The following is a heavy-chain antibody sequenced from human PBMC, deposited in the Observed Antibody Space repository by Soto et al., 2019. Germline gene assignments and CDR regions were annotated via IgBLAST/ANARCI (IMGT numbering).Heavy chain of an antibody. Sequence: PGGSLRLSCAASGFTFISYSMNWVRQAPGKGLEWVSSISSSSSYIYYADSVKGRFTISRDNAKNSLYLQMNSLRAEDTAVYYCASVLYSSSWYSDYPDYWGQGTLVIVAS. J-gene: IGHJ4*02. V-gene: IGHV3-21*01. D-gene: IGHD6-13*01. CDR3: ASVLYSSSWYSDYPDY. CDR2: ISSSSSYI. CDR1: GFTFISYS.